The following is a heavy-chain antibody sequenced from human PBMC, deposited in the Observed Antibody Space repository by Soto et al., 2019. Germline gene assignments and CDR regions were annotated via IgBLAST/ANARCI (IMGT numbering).Heavy chain of an antibody. CDR3: ARQEYCSSTSCYKVDS. V-gene: IGHV1-3*01. Sequence: GASVKVSCKASGYTFTSYAMHWVRQAPGQRLEWMGWINAGNGNTKYSQKFQGRVTITRDTSASTAYLQWSSLKASDTAMYYCARQEYCSSTSCYKVDSWGQGTLVTVSS. CDR2: INAGNGNT. J-gene: IGHJ4*02. CDR1: GYTFTSYA. D-gene: IGHD2-2*02.